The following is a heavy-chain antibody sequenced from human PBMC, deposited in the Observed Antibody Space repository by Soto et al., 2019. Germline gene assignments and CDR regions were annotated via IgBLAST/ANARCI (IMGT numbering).Heavy chain of an antibody. CDR1: GGSISSSSYY. J-gene: IGHJ5*02. CDR2: IYYSGST. CDR3: ARQSTTGTTNENPFDP. Sequence: QLQLQESGPGLVKPSETLSLTCTVSGGSISSSSYYWGWIRQSPGKGLEWIGSIYYSGSTYYNPSLKSRVTISVDTSKNLFSLKLSSVTAADTAVYYCARQSTTGTTNENPFDPWGQGTLVTVSS. D-gene: IGHD1-7*01. V-gene: IGHV4-39*01.